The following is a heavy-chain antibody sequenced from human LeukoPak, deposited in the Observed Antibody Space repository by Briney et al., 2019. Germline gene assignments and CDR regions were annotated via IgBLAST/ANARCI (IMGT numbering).Heavy chain of an antibody. V-gene: IGHV3-30-3*01. D-gene: IGHD6-13*01. J-gene: IGHJ4*02. CDR3: ARASVRGKSIAAAGKIDY. CDR1: GFTVSSNY. Sequence: GGSLRLSCAASGFTVSSNYMSWVRQAPGKGLEWVAVISYDGSNKHYADSVKGRFTISRDNSKNTLYLQMNSLRAEDTAVYYCARASVRGKSIAAAGKIDYWGQGTLVTVSS. CDR2: ISYDGSNK.